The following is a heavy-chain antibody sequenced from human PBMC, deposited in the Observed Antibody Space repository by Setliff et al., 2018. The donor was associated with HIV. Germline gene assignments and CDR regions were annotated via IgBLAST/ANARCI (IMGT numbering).Heavy chain of an antibody. V-gene: IGHV3-66*01. CDR1: GFTVSDNY. Sequence: GGSLRLSCAASGFTVSDNYMSWVRQAPGKGLEWVSVIYSSGTTNYADSVKGRFTISRDNSKNTLYLQMNSLRAEDTAVYYCARVYDSSGYSLSIPGYWGQGTLVTVSS. CDR2: IYSSGTT. D-gene: IGHD3-22*01. CDR3: ARVYDSSGYSLSIPGY. J-gene: IGHJ4*01.